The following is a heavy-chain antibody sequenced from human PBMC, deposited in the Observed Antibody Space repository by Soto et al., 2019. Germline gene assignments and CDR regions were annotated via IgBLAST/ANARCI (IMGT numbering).Heavy chain of an antibody. J-gene: IGHJ4*02. D-gene: IGHD5-18*01. V-gene: IGHV4-39*01. CDR1: GGSISSSSYY. CDR2: IYYSGST. CDR3: ARSVDTAMVYYYFDY. Sequence: QLQLQESGPGLVKPSETLSLTCTVSGGSISSSSYYWGWIRQPPGKGLEWIGSIYYSGSTYYNPSLKSRVTISVDTSKNQFSLKLSSVTAADTAVYYCARSVDTAMVYYYFDYWGQGTLVTVSS.